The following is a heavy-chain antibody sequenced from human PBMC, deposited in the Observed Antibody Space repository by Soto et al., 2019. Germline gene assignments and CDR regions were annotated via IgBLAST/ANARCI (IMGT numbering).Heavy chain of an antibody. J-gene: IGHJ3*02. Sequence: EVQLVESGGGLVQPGRSLRLSCAASGFTFDSFAMQWVRQAPGKGLEWVAGISWHSVSIAYGDAVKGRFTISRDNAKNSVYLQMNSLRAEDTAIYYCARVYADYLIDAFDIWGQGTMVSVSS. V-gene: IGHV3-9*01. CDR2: ISWHSVSI. D-gene: IGHD4-17*01. CDR1: GFTFDSFA. CDR3: ARVYADYLIDAFDI.